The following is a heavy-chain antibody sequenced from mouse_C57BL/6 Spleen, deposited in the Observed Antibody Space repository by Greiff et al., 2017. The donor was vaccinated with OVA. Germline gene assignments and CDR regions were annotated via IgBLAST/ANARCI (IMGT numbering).Heavy chain of an antibody. Sequence: VQLQQPGAELVMPGASVKLSCKASGYTFTSYWMHWVKQRPGQGLEWIGEIDPSDSYTNYNQKFKGKSTLTVDKSSSTAYMQLSSLTSEDSAVYYCARRLYYSNYEGNFDVWGTGTTVTVSS. J-gene: IGHJ1*03. CDR3: ARRLYYSNYEGNFDV. D-gene: IGHD2-5*01. V-gene: IGHV1-69*01. CDR1: GYTFTSYW. CDR2: IDPSDSYT.